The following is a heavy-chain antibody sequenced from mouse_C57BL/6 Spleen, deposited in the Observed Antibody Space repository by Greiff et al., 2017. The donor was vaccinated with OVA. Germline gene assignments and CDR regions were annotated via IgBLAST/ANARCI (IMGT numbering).Heavy chain of an antibody. V-gene: IGHV5-17*01. CDR2: ISSGSSTI. CDR3: ARPYYGNYDWFAY. Sequence: EVQGVESGGGLVKPGGSLKLSCAASGFTFSDYGMHWVRQAPEKGLEWVAYISSGSSTIYYADTVKGRFTISRDNAKNTLFLQMTSLRSEDTAMYYCARPYYGNYDWFAYWGQGTLVTVSA. J-gene: IGHJ3*01. CDR1: GFTFSDYG. D-gene: IGHD2-10*01.